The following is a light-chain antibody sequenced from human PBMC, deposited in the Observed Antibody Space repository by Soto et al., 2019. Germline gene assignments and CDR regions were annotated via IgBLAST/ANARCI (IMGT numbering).Light chain of an antibody. CDR3: CSYAGSSTPLI. CDR1: RSDVGSYNL. Sequence: SVLTQTSSVSGSPGQSITISCTGTRSDVGSYNLVSWYQQHPGKAPKLMIYEVSKRPSGVSNRFSGSKSGNTASLTISGLQAEDEADYYCCSYAGSSTPLIFGTGTKVTVL. V-gene: IGLV2-23*02. CDR2: EVS. J-gene: IGLJ1*01.